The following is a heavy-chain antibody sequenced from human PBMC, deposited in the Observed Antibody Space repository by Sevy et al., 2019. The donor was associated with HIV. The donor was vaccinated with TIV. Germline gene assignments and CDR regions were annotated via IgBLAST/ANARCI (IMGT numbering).Heavy chain of an antibody. CDR3: ARDSWRSGSYYGFDS. CDR1: GFTFSSYW. CDR2: INPDGSST. D-gene: IGHD1-26*01. Sequence: GGSLRLSCAASGFTFSSYWMHWVRQVPGKGLVWVSRINPDGSSTSYVDSVKGRFTISRDNAKNTLYLQMNSLRAEDTAVYYCARDSWRSGSYYGFDSWGQGALVTVSS. J-gene: IGHJ4*02. V-gene: IGHV3-74*01.